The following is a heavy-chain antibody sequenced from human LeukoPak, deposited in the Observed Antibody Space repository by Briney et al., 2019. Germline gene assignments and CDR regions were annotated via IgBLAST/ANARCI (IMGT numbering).Heavy chain of an antibody. J-gene: IGHJ6*02. CDR3: ARDRPTAMESSFYFYGMDV. Sequence: ASMKVSCKASGYTFTSYGISWVRQAPGQGLEWMGWINSYNGNTNYAQKLQGRATMTTDTSTSTAYMEVRSLRSDDTAVFYCARDRPTAMESSFYFYGMDVWGQGTTVTVSS. CDR1: GYTFTSYG. V-gene: IGHV1-18*01. CDR2: INSYNGNT. D-gene: IGHD5-18*01.